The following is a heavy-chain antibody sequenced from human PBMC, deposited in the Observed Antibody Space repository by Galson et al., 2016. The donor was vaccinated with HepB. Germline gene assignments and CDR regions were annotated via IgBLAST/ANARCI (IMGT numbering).Heavy chain of an antibody. Sequence: SLRLSCAASGLTFSSYAMSWVRQTPGKGLEWVSAISGSGGSTYYADFVKGRFTISRDNSKNTLYLQMNSLRAEDTAVYYCAKDFSRFDYWGQGTLVTVSS. CDR1: GLTFSSYA. V-gene: IGHV3-23*01. CDR3: AKDFSRFDY. J-gene: IGHJ4*02. D-gene: IGHD2/OR15-2a*01. CDR2: ISGSGGST.